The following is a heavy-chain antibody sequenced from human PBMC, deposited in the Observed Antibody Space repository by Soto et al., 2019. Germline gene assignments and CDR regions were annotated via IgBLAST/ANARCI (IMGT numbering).Heavy chain of an antibody. J-gene: IGHJ6*02. D-gene: IGHD2-2*03. CDR1: GGTFSSYA. CDR3: AREVCLDIVEVPAENGMDV. V-gene: IGHV1-69*01. CDR2: LIPIFGTA. Sequence: QVQLVQSGAEVKKPGSSVKVSCKASGGTFSSYAISWVRQAPGQGLEWMGGLIPIFGTANYAQKFQGRVTITADESTSTAYMELSSLRSEDTAVYYCAREVCLDIVEVPAENGMDVWGQGTTVTVSS.